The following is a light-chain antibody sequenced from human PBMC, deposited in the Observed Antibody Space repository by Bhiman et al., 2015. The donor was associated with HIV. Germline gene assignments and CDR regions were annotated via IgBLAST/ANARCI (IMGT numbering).Light chain of an antibody. V-gene: IGLV2-23*02. CDR1: SGDLGP. CDR3: CSYAGIYTSYV. CDR2: DVS. Sequence: QSALTQPASVSGSPGQSITISCTAASGDLGPVSWYQQHPATAPKLLIYDVSERPSGVSDRFSASKSGNTASLTISGLLAEDEADYYCCSYAGIYTSYVFGTGTKVTVL. J-gene: IGLJ1*01.